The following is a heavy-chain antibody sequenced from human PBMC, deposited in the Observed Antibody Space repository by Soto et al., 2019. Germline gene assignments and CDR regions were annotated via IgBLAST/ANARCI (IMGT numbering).Heavy chain of an antibody. CDR1: GFTFTSSA. CDR2: IVVGSGNT. CDR3: AADRYYYDSSGYTMDV. Sequence: SVKVSCKASGFTFTSSAVQWVRQARGQRLEWIGWIVVGSGNTNYAQKFQERVTITRDMSTSTAYMELSSLRSEDTAVYYCAADRYYYDSSGYTMDVWGQGTTVTVSS. D-gene: IGHD3-22*01. V-gene: IGHV1-58*01. J-gene: IGHJ6*02.